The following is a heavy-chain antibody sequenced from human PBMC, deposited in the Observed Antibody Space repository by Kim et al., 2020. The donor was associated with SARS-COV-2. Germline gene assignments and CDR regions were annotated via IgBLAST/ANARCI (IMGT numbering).Heavy chain of an antibody. Sequence: ASVKVSCKASGYTFTGHYIHWVRQAPGQGLEWMGRINPNSGGTNYAQKFQGRVTMTMDTSVSTPYMELSRLRSDDTALYYFARDRYRAGAYESMVVFWGR. CDR2: INPNSGGT. CDR1: GYTFTGHY. D-gene: IGHD2-15*01. CDR3: ARDRYRAGAYESMVVF. J-gene: IGHJ2*01. V-gene: IGHV1-2*06.